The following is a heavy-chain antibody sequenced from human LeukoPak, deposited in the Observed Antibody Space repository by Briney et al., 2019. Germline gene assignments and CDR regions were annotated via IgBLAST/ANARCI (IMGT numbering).Heavy chain of an antibody. CDR1: GGSFSGYY. CDR2: IYYSGST. D-gene: IGHD3-16*01. V-gene: IGHV4-31*11. Sequence: KPSETLSLTCAVYGGSFSGYYWSWIRQHPGKGLEWIGYIYYSGSTYYNPSLKSRMTISVDTSKNQFSLRLSSVTAADPAVYYCARVDPRGWFDPWGQGTLVTVSS. CDR3: ARVDPRGWFDP. J-gene: IGHJ5*02.